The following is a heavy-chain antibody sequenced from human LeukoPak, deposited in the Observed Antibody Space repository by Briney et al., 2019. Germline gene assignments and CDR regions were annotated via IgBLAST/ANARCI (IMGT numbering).Heavy chain of an antibody. V-gene: IGHV3-48*04. CDR3: ARWTIAAHGYYWDFNL. CDR1: GFTFSGHN. J-gene: IGHJ2*01. CDR2: VSISSGTI. D-gene: IGHD6-13*01. Sequence: GGSLRLSCAASGFTFSGHNMNWVRQAPGKGLEWISFVSISSGTIYYADSVNGRFRISRDNAKSSLDLEMNSLRAEDTAVYYCARWTIAAHGYYWDFNLWGRGTLVTVSS.